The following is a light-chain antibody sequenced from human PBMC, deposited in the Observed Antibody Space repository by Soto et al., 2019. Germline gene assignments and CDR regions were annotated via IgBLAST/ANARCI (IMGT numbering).Light chain of an antibody. CDR3: TSYTSSSALYV. Sequence: QSVLTQPASVSGSPGQSITVSCTGTSSDVGAYNYVSWYQQHPGEAPKLMIYDVSNRPSGVSNRFSGSKSGNTASLTIFGLQAEDEADYYCTSYTSSSALYVFGTGTKVTVL. CDR2: DVS. CDR1: SSDVGAYNY. J-gene: IGLJ1*01. V-gene: IGLV2-14*03.